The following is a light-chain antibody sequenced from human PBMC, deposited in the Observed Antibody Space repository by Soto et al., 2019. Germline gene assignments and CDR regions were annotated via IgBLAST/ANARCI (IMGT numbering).Light chain of an antibody. CDR2: DAS. J-gene: IGKJ3*01. CDR1: QSVSSS. Sequence: TLSLSPGERATLSCRASQSVSSSLAWYQQKPGQAPRLLIYDASNRATGIPARFSGSGSGTDFTLTISSLEPEDFAVYYCQQRSNWPPEDTFGPGTKVDIK. CDR3: QQRSNWPPEDT. V-gene: IGKV3-11*01.